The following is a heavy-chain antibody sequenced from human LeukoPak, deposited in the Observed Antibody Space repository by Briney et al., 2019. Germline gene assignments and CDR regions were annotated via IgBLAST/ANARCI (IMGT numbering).Heavy chain of an antibody. Sequence: PGGSLRLSCAASGFTFSSYEMNWVRQAPGKGLEYVSAITSNGVNTYYADSVKGRFTISRDNSKDTLYLQMSSLSTEDTAVYYCVKTSSVTQDWGQGTLVTVSS. V-gene: IGHV3-64D*09. D-gene: IGHD4-17*01. CDR2: ITSNGVNT. J-gene: IGHJ4*02. CDR3: VKTSSVTQD. CDR1: GFTFSSYE.